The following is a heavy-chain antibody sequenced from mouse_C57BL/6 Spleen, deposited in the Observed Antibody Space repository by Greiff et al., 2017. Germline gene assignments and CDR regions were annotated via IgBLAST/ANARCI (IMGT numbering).Heavy chain of an antibody. V-gene: IGHV1-4*01. CDR2: INPSSGYT. D-gene: IGHD1-1*01. CDR1: GYTFTSYT. CDR3: ARSPATTVVANPVDY. J-gene: IGHJ2*01. Sequence: VQLQQSGAELARPGASVKMSCKASGYTFTSYTMHWVKQRPGQGLEWIGYINPSSGYTKYNQKFKDKATLTADKSSSTAYMQMSSLTSEDSAVYYCARSPATTVVANPVDYWGQVTTLTVSS.